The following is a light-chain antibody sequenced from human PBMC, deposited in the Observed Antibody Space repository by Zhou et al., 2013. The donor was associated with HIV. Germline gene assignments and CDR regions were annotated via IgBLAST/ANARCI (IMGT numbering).Light chain of an antibody. CDR3: QQYYRTLLYS. Sequence: DIQMTQSPSSLSASVGDRVTITCRASQGISNSLAWYQQKPGKAPKLLLYAASRLKTGVPSRFSGSGSGTDYTLTISSLQPEDFATYYCQQYYRTLLYSFGQGTKLEIK. CDR2: AAS. V-gene: IGKV1-NL1*01. CDR1: QGISNS. J-gene: IGKJ2*03.